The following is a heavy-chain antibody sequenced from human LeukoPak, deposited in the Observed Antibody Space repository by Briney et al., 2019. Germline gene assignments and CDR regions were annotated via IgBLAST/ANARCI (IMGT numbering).Heavy chain of an antibody. J-gene: IGHJ5*02. D-gene: IGHD5-24*01. V-gene: IGHV4-59*01. CDR3: ARTVEMAPNGFDP. Sequence: SETLSLTCTVSGGSITNYYWNWIRQPPGKGLEWIGNMYYSGSTNYNPSLKSRVIISVDTSKNQFSLKMSSVTAADTAVYYCARTVEMAPNGFDPWGQGTLVTVSS. CDR1: GGSITNYY. CDR2: MYYSGST.